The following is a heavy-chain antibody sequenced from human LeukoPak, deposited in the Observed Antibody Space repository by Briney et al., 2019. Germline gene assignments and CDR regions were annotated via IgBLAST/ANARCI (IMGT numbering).Heavy chain of an antibody. D-gene: IGHD5-18*01. CDR2: IYHSGST. J-gene: IGHJ5*02. CDR1: GYSISSGYY. CDR3: ARDLRIQLWLSWFDP. V-gene: IGHV4-38-2*02. Sequence: PSETLSLTCTVSGYSISSGYYWGWIRQPPGKGLEWIRSIYHSGSTYYNPSLKSRVTISVDTSKNQFSLKLSSVTAADTAVYYCARDLRIQLWLSWFDPWGQGTLVTVSS.